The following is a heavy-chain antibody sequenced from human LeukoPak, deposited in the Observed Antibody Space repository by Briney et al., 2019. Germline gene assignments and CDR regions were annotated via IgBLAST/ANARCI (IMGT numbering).Heavy chain of an antibody. CDR3: AKAPVTTCSGAYCYPFDY. V-gene: IGHV3-23*01. CDR1: GFTFSSYG. J-gene: IGHJ4*02. Sequence: GGSLRLSCAASGFTFSSYGMSWFRQAPGRGLEWISGISSSGESTDSADSVKGRFTISRDSSKNTLYLQMNRLRAEDAAVYYCAKAPVTTCSGAYCYPFDYWGQGTLVTVSS. D-gene: IGHD2-21*01. CDR2: ISSSGEST.